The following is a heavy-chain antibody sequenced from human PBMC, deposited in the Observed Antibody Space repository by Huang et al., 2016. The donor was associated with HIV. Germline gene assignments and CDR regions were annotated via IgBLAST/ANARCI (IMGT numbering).Heavy chain of an antibody. Sequence: QVQLVASGGGVVQPGRSLRLSCAAPGFTFSNFGMHWVRQAPGKGLEWVAGISDDGSNGYYSESVKGRFTISRDNPMDTLYLQMNSLRPDDTAVYYCAKESRWYSDLDNWGQGTLVTVSS. J-gene: IGHJ4*02. CDR2: ISDDGSNG. CDR3: AKESRWYSDLDN. CDR1: GFTFSNFG. V-gene: IGHV3-30*18. D-gene: IGHD2-15*01.